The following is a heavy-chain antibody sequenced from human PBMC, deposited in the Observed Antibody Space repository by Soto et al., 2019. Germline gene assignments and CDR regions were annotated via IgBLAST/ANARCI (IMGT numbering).Heavy chain of an antibody. CDR2: IKQDGSEK. CDR1: GFTFSSYW. D-gene: IGHD3-3*01. CDR3: AIDLWYITTEILFDP. Sequence: GGSLRLSCAASGFTFSSYWMSWVRQAPGKGLEWVANIKQDGSEKYYVDSVKGRFTISRDNAKNSLYLQMNSLRAEDTAVYYCAIDLWYITTEILFDPWGQGTLVTVSS. V-gene: IGHV3-7*05. J-gene: IGHJ5*02.